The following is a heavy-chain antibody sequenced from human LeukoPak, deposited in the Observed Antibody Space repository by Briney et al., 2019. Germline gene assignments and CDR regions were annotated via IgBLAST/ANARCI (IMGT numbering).Heavy chain of an antibody. V-gene: IGHV3-30*18. CDR1: GFTFSNYG. Sequence: TGGSLRLSCAASGFTFSNYGMHWVRQAPGKGLEWVAVISYDGSNYYYADSVKGRFTISRDNSKNTLYLQMNSLRAEDTAVYYCAKRGYRSGGSCYSFDYWGQGTLVTVSS. D-gene: IGHD2-15*01. J-gene: IGHJ4*02. CDR2: ISYDGSNY. CDR3: AKRGYRSGGSCYSFDY.